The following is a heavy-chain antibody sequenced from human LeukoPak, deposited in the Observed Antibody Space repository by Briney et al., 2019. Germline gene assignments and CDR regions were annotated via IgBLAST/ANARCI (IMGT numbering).Heavy chain of an antibody. Sequence: GGSLRLSCAASGFTFSTSTMNWVRQAPGKGLEWVGFIRSKAYGGTTEYAASVKGRFTISRDDSKSIAYLQMNSLKTEDTAVYYCTRDPYYYDSSGPYDYWGQGTLVTVSS. V-gene: IGHV3-49*04. CDR3: TRDPYYYDSSGPYDY. CDR2: IRSKAYGGTT. D-gene: IGHD3-22*01. CDR1: GFTFSTST. J-gene: IGHJ4*02.